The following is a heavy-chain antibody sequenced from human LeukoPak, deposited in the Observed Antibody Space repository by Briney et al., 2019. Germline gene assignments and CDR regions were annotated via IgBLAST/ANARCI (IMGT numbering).Heavy chain of an antibody. Sequence: GGSLRPSCAASGFTFNDYGMNWVRQAPGKGLEWVSSISSSGVYIYYADSLKGRFTISRHNAKNSLYLQMNSLRAEDTAIYFCARDFRIYYGSGSYGSRFDPWGQGTLVTVSS. CDR3: ARDFRIYYGSGSYGSRFDP. V-gene: IGHV3-21*01. J-gene: IGHJ5*02. D-gene: IGHD3-10*01. CDR2: ISSSGVYI. CDR1: GFTFNDYG.